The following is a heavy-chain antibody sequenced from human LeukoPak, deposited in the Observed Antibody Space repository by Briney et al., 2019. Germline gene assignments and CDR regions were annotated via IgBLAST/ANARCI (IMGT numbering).Heavy chain of an antibody. Sequence: SETLSLTCTVSGGSISSYYWSWIRQPPGKGLEWIGYIYYSGSTNYSPSLKSRVTISGDTSKNQFSLKLSSVTAADTAVYCCARVSSSWGYDAFDIWGQGTMVTVSS. J-gene: IGHJ3*02. V-gene: IGHV4-59*12. CDR3: ARVSSSWGYDAFDI. CDR2: IYYSGST. D-gene: IGHD6-13*01. CDR1: GGSISSYY.